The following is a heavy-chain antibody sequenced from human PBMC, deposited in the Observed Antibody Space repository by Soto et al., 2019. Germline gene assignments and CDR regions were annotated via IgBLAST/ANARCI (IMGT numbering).Heavy chain of an antibody. Sequence: ASLKVSCKASGYTFTSYYMHWVRQAPGQGLEWMGIINPSGGSTSYAQKFQGRVTMTRDTSTSTVYMELSSLRSEETAVYYCANDITLIPGAKGLDYWGKGALVTVSS. CDR2: INPSGGST. V-gene: IGHV1-46*01. D-gene: IGHD2-2*01. CDR3: ANDITLIPGAKGLDY. CDR1: GYTFTSYY. J-gene: IGHJ4*02.